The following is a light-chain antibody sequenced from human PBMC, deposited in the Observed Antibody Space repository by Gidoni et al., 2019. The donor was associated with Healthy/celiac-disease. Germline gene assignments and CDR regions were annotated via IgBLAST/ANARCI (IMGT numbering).Light chain of an antibody. V-gene: IGKV1-39*01. CDR2: AAS. CDR3: QQSYSTLLT. CDR1: QIISSY. J-gene: IGKJ3*01. Sequence: DIHVNQSPSSLSASVGDRVTITCRASQIISSYLNWYQQKPGKAPKLLIYAASSLQSGVPSRFSGSGSGTDFTLTISSLQPEDFAIYYCQQSYSTLLTFGPGTKVDIK.